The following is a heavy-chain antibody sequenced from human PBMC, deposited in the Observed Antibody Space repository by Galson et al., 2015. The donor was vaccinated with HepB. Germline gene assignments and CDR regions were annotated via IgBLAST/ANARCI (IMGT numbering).Heavy chain of an antibody. J-gene: IGHJ3*02. D-gene: IGHD1-1*01. CDR3: ARHRHSSYWNADAFDI. CDR1: GYTFTGYY. V-gene: IGHV1-2*06. Sequence: SVKVSCKASGYTFTGYYIHWVRQAPGQGLEWMGQISPNTGGTNFAQNFRGRVTLTRDTSISTAYMEVSSLRSDDTAVYFCARHRHSSYWNADAFDIWGQGTMVTVSP. CDR2: ISPNTGGT.